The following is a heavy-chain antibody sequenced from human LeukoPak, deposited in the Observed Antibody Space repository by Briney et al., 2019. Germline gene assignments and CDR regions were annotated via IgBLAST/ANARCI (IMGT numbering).Heavy chain of an antibody. V-gene: IGHV3-66*01. CDR1: GFTVSTNF. Sequence: GGSLRLSCAASGFTVSTNFMTWVRQAPGKGLEWVSVIYSGVETYYSDSVKGRFTISRDNSKNTLYLQINSLRAEDTAVYYCARDSSGWYYFDYWGQGTLVTVSS. CDR2: IYSGVET. D-gene: IGHD6-19*01. CDR3: ARDSSGWYYFDY. J-gene: IGHJ4*02.